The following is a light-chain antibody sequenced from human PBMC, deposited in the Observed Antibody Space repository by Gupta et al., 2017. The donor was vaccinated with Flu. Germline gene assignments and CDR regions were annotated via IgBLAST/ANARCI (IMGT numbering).Light chain of an antibody. V-gene: IGLV2-14*03. CDR2: DVS. J-gene: IGLJ1*01. Sequence: QSALTQPASVSGSPGQSITISCTGSNSDVGAYKFVSWYQQYPGKPPKLLIYDVSNRPSGVSNRFSGSKSGNTASLTISGLRAEDEAEYFCTSYTRSTTFLFGTGTTLTVL. CDR1: NSDVGAYKF. CDR3: TSYTRSTTFL.